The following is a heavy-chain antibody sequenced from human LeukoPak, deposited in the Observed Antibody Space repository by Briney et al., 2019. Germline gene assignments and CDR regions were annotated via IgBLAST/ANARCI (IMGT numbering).Heavy chain of an antibody. CDR3: ARQFGGNSEFDY. V-gene: IGHV5-51*01. D-gene: IGHD4-23*01. CDR1: GYSFTSYW. CDR2: IYPGDSDI. J-gene: IGHJ4*02. Sequence: GESQKISCQGSGYSFTSYWIGWVRQMPGKGLEWMVIIYPGDSDIRYSLSFQCQVTISADKSISTAYLKWSRLKASGTAMYYCARQFGGNSEFDYWGQGTLVTVSS.